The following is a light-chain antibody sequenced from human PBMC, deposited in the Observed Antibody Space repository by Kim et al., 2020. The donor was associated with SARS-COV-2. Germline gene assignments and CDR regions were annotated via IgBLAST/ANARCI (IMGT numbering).Light chain of an antibody. CDR3: QQYNSYPFT. J-gene: IGKJ3*01. CDR1: QSISSR. Sequence: ASVGDRVTSTWRASQSISSRLAWYQEQTGKAPKLLIYDATSVESGVPSRFSGSGSGTEFTLTISSMQPDDFATYYCQQYNSYPFTFGPGTKVDIK. V-gene: IGKV1-5*01. CDR2: DAT.